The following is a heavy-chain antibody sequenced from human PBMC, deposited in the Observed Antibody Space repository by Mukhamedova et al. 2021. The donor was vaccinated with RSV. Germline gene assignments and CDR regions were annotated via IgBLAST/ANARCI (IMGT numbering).Heavy chain of an antibody. D-gene: IGHD2-15*01. CDR2: IWYDGSNK. J-gene: IGHJ4*02. Sequence: GKGLEWVAVIWYDGSNKYYADSVKGRFTISRDNAKNSLFLQMNNLRADDTAVYYCSRDPRAAAYWGQGTLVTVSS. V-gene: IGHV3-33*01. CDR3: SRDPRAAAY.